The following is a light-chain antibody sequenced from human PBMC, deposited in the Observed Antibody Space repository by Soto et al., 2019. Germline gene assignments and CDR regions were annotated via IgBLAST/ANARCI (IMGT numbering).Light chain of an antibody. J-gene: IGLJ1*01. CDR1: NSDVGAYNF. Sequence: QSALTQPASVSGSPGQSITISCSGTNSDVGAYNFVSWYQQHPGKAPKLLIHEVTLRPSGVSHRFSGSKSGNTASLTISGLQVEDEADYYCSSFTTTYPHAFGQGTTVTVL. CDR2: EVT. V-gene: IGLV2-14*01. CDR3: SSFTTTYPHA.